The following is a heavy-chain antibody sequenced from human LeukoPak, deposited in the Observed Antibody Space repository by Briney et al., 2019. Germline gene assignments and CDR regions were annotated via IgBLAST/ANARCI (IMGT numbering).Heavy chain of an antibody. Sequence: GGSLRLSCAASGFTFSDYYMSWIRQAPGKGLEWVSYISSSGSTIYYADSVKGRFTISRDNAKNSLYLQMNSLRAEDTAVYYCARVVPAAMVYYYYYYMDVWGKGTTVTISS. J-gene: IGHJ6*03. CDR1: GFTFSDYY. CDR3: ARVVPAAMVYYYYYYMDV. CDR2: ISSSGSTI. D-gene: IGHD2-2*01. V-gene: IGHV3-11*04.